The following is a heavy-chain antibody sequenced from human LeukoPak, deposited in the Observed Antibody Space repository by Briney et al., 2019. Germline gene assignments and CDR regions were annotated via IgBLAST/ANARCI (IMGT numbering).Heavy chain of an antibody. J-gene: IGHJ4*02. CDR2: MKHDGSET. CDR3: ARDRGSR. CDR1: GFTFSSYW. Sequence: PGGSLRLSCAASGFTFSSYWMSWVRQAPGKGLEWMANMKHDGSETYYVDSMKGRFTISRDNAKNSLYLQMNSLRAEDTAVYYCARDRGSRWGQGTLVTVSS. V-gene: IGHV3-7*01.